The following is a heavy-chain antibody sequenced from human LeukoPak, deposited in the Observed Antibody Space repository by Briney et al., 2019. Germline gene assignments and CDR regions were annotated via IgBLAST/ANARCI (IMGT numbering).Heavy chain of an antibody. J-gene: IGHJ3*02. V-gene: IGHV1-2*02. Sequence: GASVTVSCKASGYTFTGYYMHWVRQAPGQGVEWMGWINPNSGGTNYAQKFQGRVTMTRDTSISTAYMELSRLRSDDTAVYYCAKAGVVDTVIDAFDIWGQGTMVTVSS. CDR3: AKAGVVDTVIDAFDI. CDR2: INPNSGGT. D-gene: IGHD5-18*01. CDR1: GYTFTGYY.